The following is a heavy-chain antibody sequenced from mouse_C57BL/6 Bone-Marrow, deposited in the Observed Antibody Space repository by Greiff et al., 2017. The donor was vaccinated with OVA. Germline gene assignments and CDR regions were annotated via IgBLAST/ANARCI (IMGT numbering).Heavy chain of an antibody. J-gene: IGHJ4*01. CDR1: GFTFSDYY. CDR2: ISNGGGST. D-gene: IGHD4-1*01. CDR3: ARTPLTGPYAMDY. V-gene: IGHV5-12*01. Sequence: EVQLVESGGGLVQPGGSLKLSCAASGFTFSDYYMYWVRQTPEKRLEWVAYISNGGGSTYYPDTVKGRLTISRDNAKNTLYLQMSRLKSEDTAMYYCARTPLTGPYAMDYWGQGTSVTVSS.